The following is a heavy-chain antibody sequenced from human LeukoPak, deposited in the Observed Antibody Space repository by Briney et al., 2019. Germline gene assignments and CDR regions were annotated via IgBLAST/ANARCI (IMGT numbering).Heavy chain of an antibody. J-gene: IGHJ5*02. CDR3: AGSGIYPDNWLDP. CDR2: IWSDGTTE. CDR1: GFTLSRSA. D-gene: IGHD1-26*01. V-gene: IGHV3-33*02. Sequence: GRSLRLSCAASGFTLSRSAMHWVRQAPGKGLEWVAVIWSDGTTEKYADSVKGRFTISRDSSTNTLFLQMISLRAEDTAVYYCAGSGIYPDNWLDPWGQGTLVTVSS.